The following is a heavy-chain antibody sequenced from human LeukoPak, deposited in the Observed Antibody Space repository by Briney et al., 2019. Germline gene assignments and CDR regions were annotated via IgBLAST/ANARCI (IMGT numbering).Heavy chain of an antibody. V-gene: IGHV3-33*06. CDR3: AKVVQYTASTGTGLDY. Sequence: AGGSLRLSCAASGFTFSNYGMHWVRQAPGKGLDWVAVIWYDGSYKYYADSVKGRFTISRGNSKNTLYLQMNSLRAEDTAVYYCAKVVQYTASTGTGLDYWGQGTLVTVSS. CDR1: GFTFSNYG. CDR2: IWYDGSYK. J-gene: IGHJ4*02. D-gene: IGHD6-13*01.